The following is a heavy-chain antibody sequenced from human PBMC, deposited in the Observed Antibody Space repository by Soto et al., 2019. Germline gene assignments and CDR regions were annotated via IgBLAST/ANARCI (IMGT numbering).Heavy chain of an antibody. CDR1: GFTFSSYW. CDR3: ARVRSVVVPAARDAFDI. V-gene: IGHV3-74*01. Sequence: EVQLVESGGGLVQPGGSLRLSCAASGFTFSSYWMHWVRQAPGKGLVWVSRTNSDGSSPSYADSVKGRFTISRDNAKNTLYLQMNSLRAEATAVYYCARVRSVVVPAARDAFDIWGQGTMVTVS. J-gene: IGHJ3*02. CDR2: TNSDGSSP. D-gene: IGHD2-2*01.